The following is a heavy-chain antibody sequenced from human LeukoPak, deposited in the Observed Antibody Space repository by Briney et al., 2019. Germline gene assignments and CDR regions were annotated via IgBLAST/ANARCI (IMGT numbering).Heavy chain of an antibody. CDR3: ARAKHDSGDYLLGRPRLVAYSYGMKV. V-gene: IGHV1-69*01. Sequence: SVKVSFKASGGTFSSYAISWVRQAPGQGLEWMGGIIPIFGTANYAQKFQGRVTITADESTSTAYMELSSLRSEDTAVYYCARAKHDSGDYLLGRPRLVAYSYGMKVWAKGPRSPSP. J-gene: IGHJ6*02. CDR2: IIPIFGTA. D-gene: IGHD4-17*01. CDR1: GGTFSSYA.